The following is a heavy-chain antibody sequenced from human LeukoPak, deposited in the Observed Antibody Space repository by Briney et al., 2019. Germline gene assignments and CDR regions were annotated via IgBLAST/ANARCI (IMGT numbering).Heavy chain of an antibody. Sequence: SETLSLTCTVSWRSIKIYYWSWLRQPPGKGLEWIGYIYYSVDYSGSTNYNPSLKSRVTISVDTSKNQFSLKLTSVTAADTAVYYCARVGLDSHYYMDVWVKGTTVTVSS. V-gene: IGHV4-59*01. J-gene: IGHJ6*03. D-gene: IGHD3-16*01. CDR3: ARVGLDSHYYMDV. CDR2: IYYSVDYSGST. CDR1: WRSIKIYY.